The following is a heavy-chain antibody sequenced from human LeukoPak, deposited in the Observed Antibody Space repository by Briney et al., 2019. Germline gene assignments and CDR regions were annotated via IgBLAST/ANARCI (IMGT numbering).Heavy chain of an antibody. CDR1: GFTFSSYA. CDR3: ARDQYAYCSSTSCLSGYYYYYMDV. V-gene: IGHV3-23*01. CDR2: MSSGGGYT. D-gene: IGHD2-2*01. J-gene: IGHJ6*03. Sequence: GGSLRLSCAASGFTFSSYAMNWVRQAPGKGLEWVSGMSSGGGYTYYADSVKGRFTISRDNSQNTLYLQMNSLRAEDTAVYYCARDQYAYCSSTSCLSGYYYYYMDVWGKGTTVTVSS.